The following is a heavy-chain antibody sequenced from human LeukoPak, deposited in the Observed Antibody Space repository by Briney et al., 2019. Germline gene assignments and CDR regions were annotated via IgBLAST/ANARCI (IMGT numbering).Heavy chain of an antibody. Sequence: GASVKVSCKASGYTFTGHYMNWVRQAPGQGLEWMGWININSGGRKYAQKFQGRVTMTRDTSISTAYMELSSLRFDDTAVYYCARVLIGGKNLQLWFIRPHYFDYWGQGTLVTVSS. CDR1: GYTFTGHY. CDR3: ARVLIGGKNLQLWFIRPHYFDY. D-gene: IGHD5-18*01. CDR2: ININSGGR. J-gene: IGHJ4*02. V-gene: IGHV1-2*02.